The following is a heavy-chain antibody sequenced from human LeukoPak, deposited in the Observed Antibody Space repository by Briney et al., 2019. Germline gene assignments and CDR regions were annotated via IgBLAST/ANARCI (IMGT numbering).Heavy chain of an antibody. CDR1: GFTFTSYA. CDR3: VRGRTYNTGWYYFDY. V-gene: IGHV3-30*04. J-gene: IGHJ4*02. CDR2: ISKDGSKN. Sequence: GGSLRLSCAASGFTFTSYAMQWVRQAPGKGLEWVAVISKDGSKNYYADSVKGRFTISRDNSKDTMNLHMIGLRPEDTAIYYCVRGRTYNTGWYYFDYWGQGILVTVSS. D-gene: IGHD6-19*01.